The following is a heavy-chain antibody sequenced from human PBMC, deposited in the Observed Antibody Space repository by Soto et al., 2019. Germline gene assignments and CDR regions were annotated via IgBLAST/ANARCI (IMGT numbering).Heavy chain of an antibody. CDR2: IYYSGST. V-gene: IGHV4-59*01. Sequence: SETLSLTCTVSGGSISSYYWSWIRQPPGKGLEWIGYIYYSGSTNYNPSLKSRVTISVDTSKNQFSLKLSSVTAADTAVYYCAREMERGDYFDYWGKGTLVTVSS. CDR3: AREMERGDYFDY. J-gene: IGHJ4*02. CDR1: GGSISSYY. D-gene: IGHD1-1*01.